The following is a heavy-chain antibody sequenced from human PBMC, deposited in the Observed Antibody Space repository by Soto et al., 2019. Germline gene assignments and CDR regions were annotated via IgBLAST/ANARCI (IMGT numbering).Heavy chain of an antibody. CDR3: ARDLGQQLFDY. Sequence: QVQLVQSGAEVKKPGASVKVSCKASGYTFTSYGISWVRQAPGQGLEWMGWINAYNGNKKYAQKLQGRVTMTTDTSTSTAYRDLRSLRSDDTAVYYCARDLGQQLFDYWGQGTLVTVSS. CDR1: GYTFTSYG. V-gene: IGHV1-18*01. J-gene: IGHJ4*02. CDR2: INAYNGNK. D-gene: IGHD6-13*01.